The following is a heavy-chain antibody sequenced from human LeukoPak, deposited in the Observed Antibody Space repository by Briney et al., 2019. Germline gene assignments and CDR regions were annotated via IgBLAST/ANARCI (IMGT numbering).Heavy chain of an antibody. D-gene: IGHD6-19*01. V-gene: IGHV4-30-2*03. CDR3: ARQYNSGWYFSDY. J-gene: IGHJ4*02. CDR2: IYHSRST. Sequence: PSQTLSLTCTVSGGSISSGGYYWSWIRQPPGKGLEWIGYIYHSRSTYYNPSLKSRVTISVDTSKNQFSLKLSSVTAADTAVYYCARQYNSGWYFSDYWGQGTLVTVSS. CDR1: GGSISSGGYY.